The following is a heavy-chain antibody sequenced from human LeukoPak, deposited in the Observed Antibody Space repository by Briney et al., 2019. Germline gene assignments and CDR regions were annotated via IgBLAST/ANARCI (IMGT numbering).Heavy chain of an antibody. D-gene: IGHD2-2*01. CDR1: GYTFTDYY. V-gene: IGHV1-69-2*01. J-gene: IGHJ4*02. CDR3: ATDIPAAIAPVTPLFDY. CDR2: VDPEDGET. Sequence: ASVKVSCKVSGYTFTDYYMHWVQQAPGKGLEWMGLVDPEDGETIYAEKFQGRVTITADTSTDTAYMELSSLRSEDTAVYYCATDIPAAIAPVTPLFDYWGQGTLVTVSS.